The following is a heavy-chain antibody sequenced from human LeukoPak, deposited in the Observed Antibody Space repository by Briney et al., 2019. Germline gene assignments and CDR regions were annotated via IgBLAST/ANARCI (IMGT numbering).Heavy chain of an antibody. Sequence: SETLSLTCSVSGGSISSYYWSWIRQPPGKGLEWIGYIYYSGSANYNPSLKSRVTISVDTSKNQFSLKLSSVTAADTAVYYCARDNWNYGSSMDVWGQGTTVTVSS. V-gene: IGHV4-59*01. J-gene: IGHJ6*02. CDR1: GGSISSYY. D-gene: IGHD1-7*01. CDR2: IYYSGSA. CDR3: ARDNWNYGSSMDV.